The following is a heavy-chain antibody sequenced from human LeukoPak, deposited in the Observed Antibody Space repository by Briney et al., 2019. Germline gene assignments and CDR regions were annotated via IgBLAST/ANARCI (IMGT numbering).Heavy chain of an antibody. J-gene: IGHJ6*02. CDR3: ARTMVRGVISAYDYGMDV. V-gene: IGHV1-8*01. Sequence: GASVKVSCKASGYTFTSCDINWVRQATGKGLEWMGWTNPNSGNTGYVQKFQGRVTMTRNTSISTAYMELSSLRSEDTAVYYCARTMVRGVISAYDYGMDVWGQGTTVTVSS. CDR1: GYTFTSCD. CDR2: TNPNSGNT. D-gene: IGHD3-10*01.